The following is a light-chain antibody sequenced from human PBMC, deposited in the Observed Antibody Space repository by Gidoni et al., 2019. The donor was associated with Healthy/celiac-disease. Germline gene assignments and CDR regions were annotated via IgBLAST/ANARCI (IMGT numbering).Light chain of an antibody. CDR1: QSVSSY. J-gene: IGKJ5*01. V-gene: IGKV3-11*01. CDR2: DAS. CDR3: QQRSNWPPIT. Sequence: EIVLTKSPATLSLSPGERATLSSRASQSVSSYLAWYPQKPGQAPRLLIYDASNRATGIPARFSGSGSGTDFTLTISSLEPEDFAVYYCQQRSNWPPITFGQGTRLEIK.